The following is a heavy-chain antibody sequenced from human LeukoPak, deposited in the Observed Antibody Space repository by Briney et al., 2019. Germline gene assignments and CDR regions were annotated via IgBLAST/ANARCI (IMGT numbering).Heavy chain of an antibody. D-gene: IGHD2-21*02. CDR1: GFTFSSYS. J-gene: IGHJ3*02. V-gene: IGHV3-21*01. CDR3: AKDSATARIGRDAFDI. CDR2: ISSSSSYI. Sequence: GGSLRLSCAASGFTFSSYSMNWVRQAPGKGLEWVSSISSSSSYIYYADSVKGRFTISRDNAKNSLYLQMNSLRAEDTAVYYCAKDSATARIGRDAFDIWGQGTMVTVSS.